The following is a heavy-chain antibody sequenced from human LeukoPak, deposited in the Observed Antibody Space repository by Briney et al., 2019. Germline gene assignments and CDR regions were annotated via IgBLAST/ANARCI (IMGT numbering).Heavy chain of an antibody. CDR3: ARERVTTVTTHYLDY. D-gene: IGHD4-17*01. V-gene: IGHV3-48*04. CDR2: ISSSSSTI. J-gene: IGHJ4*02. CDR1: GFTFSSYS. Sequence: GGSLRLSCAASGFTFSSYSMNWVRQAPGKGLEWVSYISSSSSTIYYADSVKGRFTISRDNAKNSLYLQMNSLRAEDTAVYYCARERVTTVTTHYLDYWGQGTRVTVSS.